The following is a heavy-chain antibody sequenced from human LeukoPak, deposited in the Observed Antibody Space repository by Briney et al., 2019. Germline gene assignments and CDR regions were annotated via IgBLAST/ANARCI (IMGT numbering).Heavy chain of an antibody. V-gene: IGHV4-59*08. J-gene: IGHJ5*02. Sequence: SETLSLTCSVSDGSTTGYYWSWIRQPPGKGLEWIAYVYYTGRTLYNPSLESRVTISVDTSKTQFSLTVTSVTAADTAVYYCARGREYYCSSTSCSDWFDPWGQGTLVTVSS. D-gene: IGHD2-2*01. CDR2: VYYTGRT. CDR1: DGSTTGYY. CDR3: ARGREYYCSSTSCSDWFDP.